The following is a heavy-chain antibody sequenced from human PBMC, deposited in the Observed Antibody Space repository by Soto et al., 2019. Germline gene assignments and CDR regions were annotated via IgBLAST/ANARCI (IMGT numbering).Heavy chain of an antibody. V-gene: IGHV1-3*01. D-gene: IGHD3-3*01. CDR3: ASDRYYDFCSGSLDY. CDR1: GYTFTSYA. CDR2: INAGNGNT. Sequence: ASVKVSFKASGYTFTSYAMHWVRQAPGQRLEWMGWINAGNGNTKYSQKFQGRVTITRDTSASTAYMELSSLRSEDTAVYYCASDRYYDFCSGSLDYWGQGTLVTVSS. J-gene: IGHJ4*02.